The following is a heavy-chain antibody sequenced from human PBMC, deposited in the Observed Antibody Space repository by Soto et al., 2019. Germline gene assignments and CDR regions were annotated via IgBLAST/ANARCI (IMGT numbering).Heavy chain of an antibody. CDR2: ISAYNGNT. CDR1: GYTFTSYG. J-gene: IGHJ4*02. V-gene: IGHV1-18*01. D-gene: IGHD2-15*01. Sequence: ASVKVSCKASGYTFTSYGISWVRQAPGQGLEWMGWISAYNGNTNYAQKLQGRVTMTTDTTTRTAYLELRSLRSDDTAGYYCAGESKGLGSGGSCYYFDYWGQGTLVTVSS. CDR3: AGESKGLGSGGSCYYFDY.